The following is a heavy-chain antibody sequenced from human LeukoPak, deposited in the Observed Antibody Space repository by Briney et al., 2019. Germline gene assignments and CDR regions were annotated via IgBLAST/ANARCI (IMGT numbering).Heavy chain of an antibody. CDR2: ISWNSGSI. Sequence: GGSLRLSCAASGFTFDDYAMHWVRQAPGKGLEWVSGISWNSGSIGYADPVKGRFTISRDNAKNSLYLQMNSLRAEDTALYYCAKEGAYYGSGIGFDIWGQGTMVTVSS. CDR1: GFTFDDYA. CDR3: AKEGAYYGSGIGFDI. J-gene: IGHJ3*02. V-gene: IGHV3-9*01. D-gene: IGHD3-10*01.